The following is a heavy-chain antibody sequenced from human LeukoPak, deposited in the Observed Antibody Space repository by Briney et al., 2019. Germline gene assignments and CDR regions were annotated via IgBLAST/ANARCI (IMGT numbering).Heavy chain of an antibody. CDR1: GFTFSSYG. J-gene: IGHJ4*02. V-gene: IGHV3-30*18. Sequence: GGSLRLSCAASGFTFSSYGMHWVRQAPGKGLEWVAVISYDGSNKYYADSVKGRFTISRDNSKNTLHLQMNSLRAEDTAVYYCAKGYDSYFDYWGQGTLVTVSS. CDR3: AKGYDSYFDY. D-gene: IGHD3-3*01. CDR2: ISYDGSNK.